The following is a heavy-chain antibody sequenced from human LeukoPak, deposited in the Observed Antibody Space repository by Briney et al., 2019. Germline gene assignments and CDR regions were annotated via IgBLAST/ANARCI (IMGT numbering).Heavy chain of an antibody. V-gene: IGHV3-23*01. CDR3: VKGDDVVITAVWGD. J-gene: IGHJ4*02. CDR1: GFNFRSSA. Sequence: GESLSLSCTASGFNFRSSAMIWVRQAPGMGLEWVSGISGSGESTYYADSVRGRFTISRDNYGDTLYMQMDSVRAEDSGVYFCVKGDDVVITAVWGDWGQGILVTVSS. D-gene: IGHD3-16*01. CDR2: ISGSGEST.